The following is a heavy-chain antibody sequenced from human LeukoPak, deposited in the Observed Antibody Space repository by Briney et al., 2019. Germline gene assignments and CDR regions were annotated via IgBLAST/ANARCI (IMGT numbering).Heavy chain of an antibody. J-gene: IGHJ4*02. V-gene: IGHV4-30-2*01. D-gene: IGHD5-24*01. CDR2: IYHSGST. CDR3: ARGGYKFRHYFDY. CDR1: GGSISSGGYS. Sequence: SQTLSLTCAVSGGSISSGGYSWSWIRQPPGKGLEWIGYIYHSGSTYYNPSLKSRVTISVDRSKNQFSLKLSSVTAADTAVYYCARGGYKFRHYFDYWGQGTLVTVSS.